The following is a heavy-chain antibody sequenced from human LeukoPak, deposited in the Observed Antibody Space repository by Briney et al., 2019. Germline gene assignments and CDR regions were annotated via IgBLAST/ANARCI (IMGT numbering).Heavy chain of an antibody. CDR3: ARTGYYYDSSGYSDAFDI. Sequence: SETLSLTCTVSGGSISSYYWSWIRQPPGKGLEWIGYIYYSGSTNYNSSLKSRVTISVDTSKNQFSLKLSSVTAADTAVYYCARTGYYYDSSGYSDAFDIWGQGTMVTVSS. D-gene: IGHD3-22*01. CDR2: IYYSGST. CDR1: GGSISSYY. V-gene: IGHV4-59*08. J-gene: IGHJ3*02.